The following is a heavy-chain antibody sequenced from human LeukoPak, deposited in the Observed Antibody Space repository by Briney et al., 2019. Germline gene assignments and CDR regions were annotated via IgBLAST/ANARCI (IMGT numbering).Heavy chain of an antibody. V-gene: IGHV3-30*04. Sequence: GGSLRLSCAASGFTFSSYAMHWVRQAPGKGLEWVAVISYDGSNKYYADSVKGRFTISRDNSKNTLYLQMNSLRAEDTAVYYCAKDSGLAYWGQGTLVTVSS. CDR1: GFTFSSYA. CDR3: AKDSGLAY. J-gene: IGHJ4*02. CDR2: ISYDGSNK. D-gene: IGHD5-12*01.